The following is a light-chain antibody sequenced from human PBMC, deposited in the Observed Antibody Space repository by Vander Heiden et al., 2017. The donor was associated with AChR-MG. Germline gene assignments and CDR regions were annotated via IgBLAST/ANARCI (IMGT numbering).Light chain of an antibody. CDR2: AAS. Sequence: DIQMTQSPSSLTASVGDKVTITCRASQGIFNYLAWYQQRPGKVPQLLINAASTLQSGVSSRFSGSGSGTEVTLTIRSLQPEDVATYYCQKYDSPPLTFGGGTKVELK. CDR3: QKYDSPPLT. J-gene: IGKJ4*01. V-gene: IGKV1-27*01. CDR1: QGIFNY.